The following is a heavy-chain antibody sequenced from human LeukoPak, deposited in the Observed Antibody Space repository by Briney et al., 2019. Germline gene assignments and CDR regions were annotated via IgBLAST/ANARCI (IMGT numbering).Heavy chain of an antibody. CDR2: ISSDGYRT. Sequence: GRPLRLSCAASGFPFSTYDMHWVRQAPDKGLQWVAVISSDGYRTDYPDSVRGRFTISRDNFKNTVDLQMISVTAEDTAMYFCAKGLGTGSVLARPLHYWGQGTLVTVSS. D-gene: IGHD3-10*01. CDR1: GFPFSTYD. J-gene: IGHJ4*02. V-gene: IGHV3-30*18. CDR3: AKGLGTGSVLARPLHY.